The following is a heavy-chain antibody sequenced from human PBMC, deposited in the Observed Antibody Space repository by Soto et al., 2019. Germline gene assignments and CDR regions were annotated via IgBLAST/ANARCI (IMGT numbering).Heavy chain of an antibody. CDR1: GGSISSSSSY. J-gene: IGHJ1*01. CDR3: ARNYYDGSGYFY. V-gene: IGHV4-39*01. CDR2: GYNSGST. Sequence: ASETLSLTCTVSGGSISSSSSYWIWIRQPPGKGLEWVGSGYNSGSTHSNPSLKSRVTISVDTSKNQISLKLSSVTAADTAVYYCARNYYDGSGYFYRGQRTLVTVSS. D-gene: IGHD3-22*01.